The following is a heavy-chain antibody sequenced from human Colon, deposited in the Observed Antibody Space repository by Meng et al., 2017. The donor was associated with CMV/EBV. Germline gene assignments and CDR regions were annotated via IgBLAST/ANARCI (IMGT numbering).Heavy chain of an antibody. Sequence: GESLKISCEASGFTFSRYEMSWVRQAPGKGLEWVSTISAGGTNTKYTGSVKGRFTISRDSSKNTAYLEMNSLRAEDTAIYYCAKGRSRQDPEYSSGWYLPWFDPWGQGTLVTVSS. J-gene: IGHJ5*02. CDR2: ISAGGTNT. CDR3: AKGRSRQDPEYSSGWYLPWFDP. CDR1: GFTFSRYE. V-gene: IGHV3-23*01. D-gene: IGHD6-19*01.